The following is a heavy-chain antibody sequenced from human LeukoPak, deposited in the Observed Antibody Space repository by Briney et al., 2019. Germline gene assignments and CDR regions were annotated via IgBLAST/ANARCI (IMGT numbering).Heavy chain of an antibody. V-gene: IGHV3-48*04. CDR1: GLTFSNYA. CDR2: ISSSGSTI. CDR3: ARDKVVGATYFDY. J-gene: IGHJ4*02. D-gene: IGHD1-26*01. Sequence: GGSLRLSCVASGLTFSNYAMSWVCQAPGKGPEWVSYISSSGSTIYYADSVKGRFTISRDNAKNSLYLQMNSLRAEDTAVYYCARDKVVGATYFDYWGQGTLVTVSS.